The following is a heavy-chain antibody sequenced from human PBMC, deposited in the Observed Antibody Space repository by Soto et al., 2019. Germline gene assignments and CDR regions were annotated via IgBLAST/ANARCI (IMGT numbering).Heavy chain of an antibody. CDR1: GGTLXXXX. V-gene: IGHV1-69*05. CDR2: ISPLDGEA. J-gene: IGHJ3*02. Sequence: QVQLVQSGAEVKKPGSSVKVSCKASGGTLXXXXXXXXXXXXGQGLEWVGGISPLDGEADYAQKFQGRVTXXXXXXXXXXXXXXXXXXXXXXXXXXXXXXXXXIDCDDGIDIWGQGTMVTVSS. CDR3: XXXXXXIDCDDGIDI. D-gene: IGHD2-21*01.